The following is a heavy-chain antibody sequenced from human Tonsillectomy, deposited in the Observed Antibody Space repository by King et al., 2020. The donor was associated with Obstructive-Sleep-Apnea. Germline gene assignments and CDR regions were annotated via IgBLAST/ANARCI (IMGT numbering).Heavy chain of an antibody. J-gene: IGHJ4*02. CDR1: GGSITNYY. CDR3: ARHRGVEDYGGYGDYFDY. CDR2: MYYSGNT. Sequence: VQLQESGPGLVKPSETLSLTCTVSGGSITNYYWSWIRQLPGKGLEWIGYMYYSGNTNFNPSLKSRVTISADTSKIQFSLGLSSVTAADTAVYYCARHRGVEDYGGYGDYFDYWGQGTLVTVSS. D-gene: IGHD5-12*01. V-gene: IGHV4-59*08.